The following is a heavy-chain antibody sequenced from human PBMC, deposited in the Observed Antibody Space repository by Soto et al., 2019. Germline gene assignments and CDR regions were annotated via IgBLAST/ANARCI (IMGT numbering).Heavy chain of an antibody. Sequence: QITLKESGPTLVKPTQNLTLTCTFSGLSLSTSGVGVGWIRQPSGKALELLALIYWDDDKRYSPSLKSRLTITKDTSNNQVVLTMTNMDPVDTATYYCAHSLAASSYGDYEPIHSFDYWGQGTLVTVSS. J-gene: IGHJ4*02. CDR2: IYWDDDK. CDR3: AHSLAASSYGDYEPIHSFDY. CDR1: GLSLSTSGVG. D-gene: IGHD4-17*01. V-gene: IGHV2-5*02.